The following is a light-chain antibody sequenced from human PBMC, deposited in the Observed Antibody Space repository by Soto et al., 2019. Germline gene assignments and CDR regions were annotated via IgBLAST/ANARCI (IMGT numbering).Light chain of an antibody. CDR1: QSIATY. CDR3: QQSYTIPIT. Sequence: DIQLTQSPSSLSASVGDRVTITCRVSQSIATYLNWYQHKLGKAPKLLIYAASSLQTGVPSRFSGSGSGTDFTLTISSLQPEDFATYFCQQSYTIPITFGQGTRLEIK. V-gene: IGKV1-39*01. J-gene: IGKJ5*01. CDR2: AAS.